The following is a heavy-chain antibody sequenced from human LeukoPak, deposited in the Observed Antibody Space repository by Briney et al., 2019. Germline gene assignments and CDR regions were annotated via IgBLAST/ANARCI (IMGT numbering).Heavy chain of an antibody. V-gene: IGHV4-39*01. Sequence: SETLSLTCTVSGGSISSSSYCWGWVRQPPGKGLEWIGSMYSSGSAYYNPSLKSRVTISVDTSKRQFSLKLSSVTAADTAVYYCARRVATNNYYYYYGLDVWGLGTTVTV. CDR3: ARRVATNNYYYYYGLDV. CDR2: MYSSGSA. D-gene: IGHD5-12*01. CDR1: GGSISSSSYC. J-gene: IGHJ6*02.